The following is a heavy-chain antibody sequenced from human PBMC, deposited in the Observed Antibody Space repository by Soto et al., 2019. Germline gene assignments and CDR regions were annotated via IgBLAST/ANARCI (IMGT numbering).Heavy chain of an antibody. J-gene: IGHJ5*02. CDR1: GYTFTSYD. Sequence: GASVKVSCKASGYTFTSYDINWVRQATGQGLEWMGWMNPNSGNTGYAQKFQGRVTMTRNTSISTAYMELSSLRSEDTAVYYCAREVVPAAINQFDPWGQGTLVTVSS. CDR2: MNPNSGNT. V-gene: IGHV1-8*01. CDR3: AREVVPAAINQFDP. D-gene: IGHD2-2*02.